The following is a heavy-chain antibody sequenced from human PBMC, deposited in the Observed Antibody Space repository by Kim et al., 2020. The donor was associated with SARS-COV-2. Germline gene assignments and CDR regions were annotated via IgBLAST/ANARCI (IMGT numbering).Heavy chain of an antibody. CDR1: GFTFSDAW. CDR3: TTRGSYWGNYFDY. J-gene: IGHJ4*02. CDR2: IKSKSEGGTA. Sequence: LSLTCAASGFTFSDAWMSWVRQAPGKGLEWVGRIKSKSEGGTADYAAPVKGRFSISRDDSKTTLYLEMNSLQTEDTAEYYCTTRGSYWGNYFDYWGQ. D-gene: IGHD1-26*01. V-gene: IGHV3-15*01.